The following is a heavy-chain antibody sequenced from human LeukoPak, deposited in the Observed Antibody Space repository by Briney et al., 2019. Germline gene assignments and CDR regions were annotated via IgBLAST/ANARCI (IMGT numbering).Heavy chain of an antibody. Sequence: GRSLRLSCAASGFTFSSYAMHWVRQAPGKGLEWVAVISYDGSNKYYADSVKGRFTISRDNSKNTLYLQMNSLRAEDTAVYYCARVSLRGRIAVAGPFDYWGQGTQVTVSS. V-gene: IGHV3-30*04. CDR2: ISYDGSNK. CDR3: ARVSLRGRIAVAGPFDY. J-gene: IGHJ4*02. CDR1: GFTFSSYA. D-gene: IGHD6-19*01.